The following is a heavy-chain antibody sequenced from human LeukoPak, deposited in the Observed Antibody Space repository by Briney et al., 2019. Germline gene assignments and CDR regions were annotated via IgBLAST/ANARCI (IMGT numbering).Heavy chain of an antibody. Sequence: ASVKVSCKASGCTFTGYYMHWVRQAPGQGLEWMGWINPNSGGTNYAQKFQGRVTMTRDTSISTAYMELSRLRSDDTAVYYCARAPAPRRYYYDSSGYSTFDYWGQGTLVTVSS. CDR2: INPNSGGT. D-gene: IGHD3-22*01. J-gene: IGHJ4*02. CDR1: GCTFTGYY. V-gene: IGHV1-2*02. CDR3: ARAPAPRRYYYDSSGYSTFDY.